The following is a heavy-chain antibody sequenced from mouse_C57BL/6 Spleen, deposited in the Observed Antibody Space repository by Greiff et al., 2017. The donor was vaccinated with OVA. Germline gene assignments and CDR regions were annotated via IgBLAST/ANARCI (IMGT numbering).Heavy chain of an antibody. J-gene: IGHJ1*03. V-gene: IGHV1-82*01. CDR1: GYAFSSSW. CDR2: IYPGDGET. D-gene: IGHD1-1*01. Sequence: VQLQQSGPELVKPGASVKISCKASGYAFSSSWMHWVKQRPGKGLEWIGRIYPGDGETNYNGKFKGKATLTADKSSSTAYMQLSSLTSEDSAVYFCAPKNYGSENWYFDVWGTGTTVTVSS. CDR3: APKNYGSENWYFDV.